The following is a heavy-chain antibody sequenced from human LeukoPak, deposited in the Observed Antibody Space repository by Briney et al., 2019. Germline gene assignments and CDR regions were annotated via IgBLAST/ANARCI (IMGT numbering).Heavy chain of an antibody. Sequence: GGSLRLSCAASGFTFNSYAMSWVRQAPEKGLEWVATVSGSGGGTYYADSVKGRFTTSRDDSKNTLYLQMNSLRAEDTAVYYCAKDLGRYRNNYFDYWGQGTLVTVSS. CDR2: VSGSGGGT. J-gene: IGHJ4*02. CDR3: AKDLGRYRNNYFDY. D-gene: IGHD1-26*01. CDR1: GFTFNSYA. V-gene: IGHV3-23*01.